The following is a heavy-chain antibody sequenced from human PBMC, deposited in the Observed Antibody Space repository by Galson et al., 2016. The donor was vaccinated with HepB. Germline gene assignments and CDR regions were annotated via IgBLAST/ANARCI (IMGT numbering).Heavy chain of an antibody. CDR3: VRGVLWGPNY. V-gene: IGHV1-8*01. J-gene: IGHJ4*02. D-gene: IGHD3-16*01. Sequence: SVKVSCKASGYTFTSYDINWVRQATGQGPEWMGWMSPNSGDTKYAQKFQGRVTMTRNTSVNTAFMELSSLRSEDTAIYYCVRGVLWGPNYWGPGTLVTVSS. CDR2: MSPNSGDT. CDR1: GYTFTSYD.